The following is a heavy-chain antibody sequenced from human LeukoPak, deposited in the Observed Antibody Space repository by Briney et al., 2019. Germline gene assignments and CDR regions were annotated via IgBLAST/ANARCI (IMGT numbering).Heavy chain of an antibody. Sequence: PSETLSLTCTVSGGSSSSYYWSWIRQPPGKGLEWIAYISDIGSINYNPSLKSRVTISLDTSKNQFSLKLSSVTAADTAVYYCAGHHPRNTVDFWGQGTLVTVSP. CDR2: ISDIGSI. V-gene: IGHV4-59*08. CDR1: GGSSSSYY. CDR3: AGHHPRNTVDF. D-gene: IGHD2/OR15-2a*01. J-gene: IGHJ4*02.